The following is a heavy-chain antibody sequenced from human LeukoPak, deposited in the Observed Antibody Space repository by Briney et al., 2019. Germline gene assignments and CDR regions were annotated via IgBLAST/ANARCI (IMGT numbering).Heavy chain of an antibody. CDR1: GYTFTGYY. V-gene: IGHV1-2*02. CDR2: IKPNSGGT. Sequence: ASVKVSCKASGYTFTGYYMHWARQAPGQGLEWMGWIKPNSGGTSYARKFQGRVTMTRDTSISTAYMDLSSLRSDDTAVYYCARDGHDSSGYYPDFWGQGTLVTVPS. D-gene: IGHD3-22*01. CDR3: ARDGHDSSGYYPDF. J-gene: IGHJ4*02.